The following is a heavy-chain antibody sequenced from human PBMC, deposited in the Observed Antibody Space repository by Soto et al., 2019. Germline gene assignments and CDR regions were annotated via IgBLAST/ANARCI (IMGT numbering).Heavy chain of an antibody. V-gene: IGHV1-3*01. D-gene: IGHD6-13*01. CDR2: INAGNGNT. Sequence: ASVKVSCKASGYTFTSYAMHWVRQAPGQRLEWMGWINAGNGNTKYSQKFQGRVTITRDTSASTAYMELSSLRSEDTAVYYCARDWAAAADPYNWFDPWGQGTLVTVSS. CDR1: GYTFTSYA. J-gene: IGHJ5*02. CDR3: ARDWAAAADPYNWFDP.